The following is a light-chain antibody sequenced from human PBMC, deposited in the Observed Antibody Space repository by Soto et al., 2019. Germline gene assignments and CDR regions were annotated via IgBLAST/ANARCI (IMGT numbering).Light chain of an antibody. J-gene: IGKJ3*01. Sequence: IVMTQSPATLSVSPGERATLSCRASQSVSSNLAWYQQQPGQAPRLLIYGASTRATGIPARFSGSGSGTEFTLTISSLQSEDFAVYYCQQYNNWPALFTFGPGTKVDIK. CDR3: QQYNNWPALFT. CDR2: GAS. CDR1: QSVSSN. V-gene: IGKV3-15*01.